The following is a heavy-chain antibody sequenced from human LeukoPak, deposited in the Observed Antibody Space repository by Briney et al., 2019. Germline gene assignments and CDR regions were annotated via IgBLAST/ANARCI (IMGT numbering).Heavy chain of an antibody. CDR2: IYYSGST. D-gene: IGHD3-9*01. V-gene: IGHV4-61*01. Sequence: SETLSLTCTVSGGSVSSGSYYWSWIRQPPGKGLECNGYIYYSGSTNYNPSLKSRVTISVDTSKNQFSLKLSSVTAADTAVYYCASTDILTGTTFDYWGQGTLVTVSS. CDR3: ASTDILTGTTFDY. CDR1: GGSVSSGSYY. J-gene: IGHJ4*02.